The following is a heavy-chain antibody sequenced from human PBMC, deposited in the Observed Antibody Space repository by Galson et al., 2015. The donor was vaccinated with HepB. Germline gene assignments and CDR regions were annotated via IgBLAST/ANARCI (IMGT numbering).Heavy chain of an antibody. D-gene: IGHD3-9*01. Sequence: SLRLSCAASEFTFSSYGMHWVRQAPGKGLEWVALISYDGRHKTYADSVKGRFSISRVNSKNTLYLQMHSLRAEDTAVYYCAKDFAWSSLDGMDVWGQGTTVTVSS. CDR1: EFTFSSYG. CDR3: AKDFAWSSLDGMDV. CDR2: ISYDGRHK. J-gene: IGHJ6*02. V-gene: IGHV3-30*18.